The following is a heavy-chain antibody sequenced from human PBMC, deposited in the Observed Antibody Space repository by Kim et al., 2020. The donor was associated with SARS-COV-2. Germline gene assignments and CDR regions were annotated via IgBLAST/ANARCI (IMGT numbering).Heavy chain of an antibody. CDR2: ITPFNGNT. D-gene: IGHD3-10*01. J-gene: IGHJ6*02. V-gene: IGHV1-45*02. Sequence: SVKVSCKASGYTFTYRYLHWVRQAPGQALEWMGWITPFNGNTNYAQKFQDRVTITRDRSMSTAYMELSSLRSEDTAMYYCASIVGGSGSYSHYYYYYYGMDVWGQGTTVTVSS. CDR1: GYTFTYRY. CDR3: ASIVGGSGSYSHYYYYYYGMDV.